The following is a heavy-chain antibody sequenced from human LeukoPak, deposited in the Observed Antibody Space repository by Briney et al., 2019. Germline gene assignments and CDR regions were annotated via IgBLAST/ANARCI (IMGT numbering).Heavy chain of an antibody. CDR3: ARDNGWGYSYGPHFDY. CDR1: AGSLISYY. CDR2: IYYSGST. D-gene: IGHD5-18*01. J-gene: IGHJ4*02. V-gene: IGHV4-59*01. Sequence: PSETLSLTCTVSAGSLISYYWSWIRHPPGKGLEWIGYIYYSGSTNYNPSLKSRVTISVDTSKNQFSLKLSSVTAADTAVYYCARDNGWGYSYGPHFDYWGQGPLVTVSS.